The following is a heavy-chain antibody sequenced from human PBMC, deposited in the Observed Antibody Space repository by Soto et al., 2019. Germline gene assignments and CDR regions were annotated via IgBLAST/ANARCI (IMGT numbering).Heavy chain of an antibody. D-gene: IGHD2-21*01. CDR1: GYTFTSYT. Sequence: ASVKVSCKASGYTFTSYTMHWVRQAPGQRLEWMGWINAGNGNTKYSQKFQGRVTISRDTSARTAYMELSSLRSEDTAVYYCALYSMIPQRVTCFDPRGQGTLVTVSS. CDR2: INAGNGNT. J-gene: IGHJ5*02. CDR3: ALYSMIPQRVTCFDP. V-gene: IGHV1-3*01.